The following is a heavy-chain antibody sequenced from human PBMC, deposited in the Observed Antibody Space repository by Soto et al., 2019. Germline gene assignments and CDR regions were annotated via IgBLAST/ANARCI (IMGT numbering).Heavy chain of an antibody. V-gene: IGHV1-58*01. Sequence: SVKVSCKASGFTFTSSAVQWVRQARGQRLEWIGWIVVGSGNTNYAQKFQERVTITRDMSTSTAYMELSSLRSEDTAVYYCAARDCSGGSCYERPYDYRGQGTLVTVSS. D-gene: IGHD2-15*01. J-gene: IGHJ4*02. CDR1: GFTFTSSA. CDR2: IVVGSGNT. CDR3: AARDCSGGSCYERPYDY.